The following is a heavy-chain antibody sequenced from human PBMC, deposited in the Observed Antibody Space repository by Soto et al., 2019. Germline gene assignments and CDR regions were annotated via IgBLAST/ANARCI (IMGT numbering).Heavy chain of an antibody. V-gene: IGHV4-59*01. Sequence: SETLSLTCSVSGGSISSYYWSWIRQPPGKGLEWIGYVYYSGNTNYNPSLESRVTISVDTSRNRFSLNLTSATAADTAVYYCARKGAAASYAHYYMDVWGRGTAVTVSS. CDR2: VYYSGNT. CDR3: ARKGAAASYAHYYMDV. CDR1: GGSISSYY. J-gene: IGHJ6*03. D-gene: IGHD6-13*01.